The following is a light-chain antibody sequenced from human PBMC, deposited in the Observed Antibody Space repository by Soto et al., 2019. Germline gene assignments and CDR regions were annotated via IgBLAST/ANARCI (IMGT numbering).Light chain of an antibody. CDR3: AAWDDTLKRYV. J-gene: IGLJ1*01. CDR1: NSNIASNT. CDR2: YNN. Sequence: QSALTQSPSASETPGQTLSISCSGSNSNIASNTVNWYQHLPGTAPKLLIYYNNQRPSGVPDRFSGSKSGTSASLAISGLQSEDESDYYCAAWDDTLKRYVFGTGTKVTVL. V-gene: IGLV1-44*01.